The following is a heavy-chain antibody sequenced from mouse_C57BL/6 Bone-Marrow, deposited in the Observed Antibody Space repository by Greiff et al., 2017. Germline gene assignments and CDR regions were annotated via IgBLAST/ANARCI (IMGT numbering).Heavy chain of an antibody. CDR2: IDPSDSYT. CDR1: GYTFTSYW. V-gene: IGHV1-69*01. Sequence: QVQLKQPGAELVMPGASVKLSCKASGYTFTSYWMHWVKQRPGQGLEWIGEIDPSDSYTNYNQKFKGKSTLTVDKSSSTAYMQLSSLTSEDSAVYYCAREDLVRYYFDYWGQGTTLTVSA. CDR3: AREDLVRYYFDY. D-gene: IGHD1-1*01. J-gene: IGHJ2*01.